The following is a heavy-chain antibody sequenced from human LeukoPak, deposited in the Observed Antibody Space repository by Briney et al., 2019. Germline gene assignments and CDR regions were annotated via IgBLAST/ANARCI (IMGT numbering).Heavy chain of an antibody. D-gene: IGHD3-3*01. CDR2: IYTSGST. CDR3: ASSFWSGYYTGTNWFDP. CDR1: GGSISSGSYY. J-gene: IGHJ5*02. Sequence: SETLSLTCTVSGGSISSGSYYWSWIRQPAGKGLEWIGRIYTSGSTNYNPSLKSRVTISVDTSKNQFSLKLSPVTAADTAVYYCASSFWSGYYTGTNWFDPWGQGTLVTVSS. V-gene: IGHV4-61*02.